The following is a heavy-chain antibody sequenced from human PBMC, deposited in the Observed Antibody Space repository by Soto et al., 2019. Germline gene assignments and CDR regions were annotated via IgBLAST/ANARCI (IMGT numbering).Heavy chain of an antibody. J-gene: IGHJ4*02. CDR2: INPDTGGT. V-gene: IGHV1-2*04. CDR3: ARAVGRDGSSWHREGFDY. Sequence: ASVKVSCKASGYAFTAYYIHWVRQAPGQGLEWMGWINPDTGGTDSTQKFQGWVTMTRDTALTTAHMELSNVKFDDTAVYYCARAVGRDGSSWHREGFDYWGQGNLVTVSS. D-gene: IGHD2-2*01. CDR1: GYAFTAYY.